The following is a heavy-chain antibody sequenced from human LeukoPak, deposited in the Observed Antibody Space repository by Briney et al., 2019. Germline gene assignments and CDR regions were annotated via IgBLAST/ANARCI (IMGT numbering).Heavy chain of an antibody. V-gene: IGHV3-21*01. Sequence: GGSLRLSCAASGFTFSSYSMNWGRQAPGKGLERVSSIRSSSNYLYDVDSVKGGFTICRHNAKNSLYLQMNSLRAEDTAVYYCARGQLSHDAFDIWGQGTMVTVSS. J-gene: IGHJ3*02. D-gene: IGHD6-13*01. CDR1: GFTFSSYS. CDR2: IRSSSNYL. CDR3: ARGQLSHDAFDI.